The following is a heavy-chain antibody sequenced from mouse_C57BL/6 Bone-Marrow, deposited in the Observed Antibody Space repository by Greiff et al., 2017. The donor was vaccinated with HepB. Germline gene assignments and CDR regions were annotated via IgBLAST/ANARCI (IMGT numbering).Heavy chain of an antibody. V-gene: IGHV1-81*01. CDR2: IYPRSGNT. CDR1: GYTFTSYG. D-gene: IGHD1-1*01. J-gene: IGHJ3*01. Sequence: QVQLKESGAELARPGASVKLSCKASGYTFTSYGISWVKQRTGQGLEWIGEIYPRSGNTYYNEKFKGKATLTAEKSSRTAYMELRSLTSEDSAVYFCARGYYGSSEVAYWGQGTLVTVSA. CDR3: ARGYYGSSEVAY.